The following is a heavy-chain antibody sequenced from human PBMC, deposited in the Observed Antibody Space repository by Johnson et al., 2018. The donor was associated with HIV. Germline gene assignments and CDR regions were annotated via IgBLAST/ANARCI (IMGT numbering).Heavy chain of an antibody. CDR1: GFTFSSYA. CDR2: IAHDESIT. CDR3: AKGQRSGYPKDAFDI. D-gene: IGHD3-3*01. V-gene: IGHV3-30-3*01. J-gene: IGHJ3*02. Sequence: QVQLVESGGGVVQPGRSLRLSCAASGFTFSSYAMHWVRQAPGKGLEWVAVIAHDESITHYADSVKGRFTMSRDNSKNTLYLQMNSLRAEDTAGDYCAKGQRSGYPKDAFDIWGRGTIVIVSS.